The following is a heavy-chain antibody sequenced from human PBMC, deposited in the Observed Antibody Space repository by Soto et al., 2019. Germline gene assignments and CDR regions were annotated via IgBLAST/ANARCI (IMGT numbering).Heavy chain of an antibody. CDR1: GGSISSSSYY. CDR2: ISYSGST. V-gene: IGHV4-30-4*08. J-gene: IGHJ5*02. CDR3: ARGGPTGGSYKYNWFDP. Sequence: SETLSLTCTVSGGSISSSSYYWGWIRQPPGRGLEWIGYISYSGSTYYNTSLKSRVTISVDTSKNQFSLKLNSVTAADTAVYYCARGGPTGGSYKYNWFDPWGQGTLVTVSS. D-gene: IGHD2-15*01.